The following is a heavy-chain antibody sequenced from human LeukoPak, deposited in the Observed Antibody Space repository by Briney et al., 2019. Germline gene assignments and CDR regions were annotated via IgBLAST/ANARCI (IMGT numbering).Heavy chain of an antibody. J-gene: IGHJ3*02. CDR3: ARGAWSSSWSGDDAFDI. CDR2: TYYRSKWYN. V-gene: IGHV6-1*01. D-gene: IGHD6-13*01. CDR1: GDSVSSNSAA. Sequence: SQTLSLTCAISGDSVSSNSAAWNWIRQSPSRGLEWVGRTYYRSKWYNDYAVSVKSRITINPDTSKNQFSLQLNSVTPEDTAVYYCARGAWSSSWSGDDAFDIWGQGTMVTVSS.